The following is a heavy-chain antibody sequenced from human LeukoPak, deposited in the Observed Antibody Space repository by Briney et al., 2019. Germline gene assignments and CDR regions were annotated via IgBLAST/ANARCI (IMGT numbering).Heavy chain of an antibody. CDR1: GYSFTTHW. V-gene: IGHV5-51*01. D-gene: IGHD1-14*01. CDR2: IFPGDSET. J-gene: IGHJ4*02. CDR3: ATSESQTRFDY. Sequence: GESLKISCKGSGYSFTTHWIGWVRQLPGKGLEWRGLIFPGDSETIYSPSFQGQVTISAGKSINTAYLRWSSLKASDTAMYYCATSESQTRFDYWGQGTLVTVSS.